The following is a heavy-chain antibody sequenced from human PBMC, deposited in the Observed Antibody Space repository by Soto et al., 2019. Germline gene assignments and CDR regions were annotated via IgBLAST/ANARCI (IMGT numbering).Heavy chain of an antibody. CDR1: GFTFSSYA. V-gene: IGHV3-23*01. D-gene: IGHD6-19*01. Sequence: PGGSLRLSCAASGFTFSSYAMSWVRQAPGKGLEWVSAISGSGGSTYYADSVKGRFTISRDNSKNTLYLQMNSLRAEDTAVYYCAKDDAGAQYSSGWYLWKPFDYWGQGALVTVSS. CDR3: AKDDAGAQYSSGWYLWKPFDY. CDR2: ISGSGGST. J-gene: IGHJ4*02.